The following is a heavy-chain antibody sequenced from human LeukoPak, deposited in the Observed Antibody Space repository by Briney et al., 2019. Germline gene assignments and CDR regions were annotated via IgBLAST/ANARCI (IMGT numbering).Heavy chain of an antibody. CDR2: IYHSGST. CDR3: ARDLRGGVTTGH. Sequence: PSETLSLTCTVSGYSISSGYYWGWIRQPPGKGLEWIGSIYHSGSTYYNPSLKSRVTISVDTSKNQFSLKLSSVTAADTAVYYCARDLRGGVTTGHWGQGTLVTVSS. CDR1: GYSISSGYY. J-gene: IGHJ4*02. V-gene: IGHV4-38-2*02. D-gene: IGHD4-11*01.